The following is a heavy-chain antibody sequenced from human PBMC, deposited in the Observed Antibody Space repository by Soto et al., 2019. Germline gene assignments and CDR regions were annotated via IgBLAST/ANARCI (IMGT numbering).Heavy chain of an antibody. D-gene: IGHD1-26*01. Sequence: EVQLVESGGALVQPGGSLRLSCAASGFTFSNYWMHWVRQAPGKGLVWISRMNSDGSNTVYADAVKGRFTISRDNAKNTLYLQMNSLTVEDTAVYYCATSKGGGSNGPTPYWGQGTLVTVSS. CDR3: ATSKGGGSNGPTPY. CDR1: GFTFSNYW. J-gene: IGHJ4*02. V-gene: IGHV3-74*01. CDR2: MNSDGSNT.